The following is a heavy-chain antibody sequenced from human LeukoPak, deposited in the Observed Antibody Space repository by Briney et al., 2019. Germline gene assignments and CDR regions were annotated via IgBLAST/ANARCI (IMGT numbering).Heavy chain of an antibody. Sequence: GGSLRLSCAASGFTLSNYSMNWVRQAPGKGLEWVAFISSSSSYIFYADSLKGRFTISRDNAKNSLYLQMNSLRADDTAAYYCARDLAYGDDGLWGQGTLVTVSS. J-gene: IGHJ4*02. D-gene: IGHD4-17*01. V-gene: IGHV3-21*01. CDR2: ISSSSSYI. CDR3: ARDLAYGDDGL. CDR1: GFTLSNYS.